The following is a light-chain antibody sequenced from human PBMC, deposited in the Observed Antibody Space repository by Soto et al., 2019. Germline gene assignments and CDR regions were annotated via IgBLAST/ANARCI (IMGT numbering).Light chain of an antibody. J-gene: IGLJ2*01. V-gene: IGLV1-47*01. CDR3: ATWDDRMSSVV. Sequence: QSVLTQPPSASGTPGQGVTISCSGSSSNIGSSYVYWYQHLPGTAPKLLIYGNNQRPSGVPDRFSGSKFGTSASLAVSGLRSEDEADYYCATWDDRMSSVVFGGGTKVTVL. CDR2: GNN. CDR1: SSNIGSSY.